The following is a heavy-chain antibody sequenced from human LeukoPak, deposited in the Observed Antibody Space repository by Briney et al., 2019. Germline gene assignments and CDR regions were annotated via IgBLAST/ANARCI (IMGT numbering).Heavy chain of an antibody. Sequence: GGSLRLSCAASGFSLSFYSMNWVRQAPGKGLEWISYISSTSSTLYYADSVKGRFTISRDNAKNSLYLQMNSLRAEDTAVYYCTRSSGWYRNAFDCWGQGTMVTVSS. CDR2: ISSTSSTL. J-gene: IGHJ3*01. CDR3: TRSSGWYRNAFDC. CDR1: GFSLSFYS. V-gene: IGHV3-48*01. D-gene: IGHD6-19*01.